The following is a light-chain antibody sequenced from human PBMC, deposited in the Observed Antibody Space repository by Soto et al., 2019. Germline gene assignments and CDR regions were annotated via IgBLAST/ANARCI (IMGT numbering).Light chain of an antibody. V-gene: IGKV3-15*01. J-gene: IGKJ1*01. CDR2: GAS. CDR1: QSVRSS. Sequence: VMTQSPATLSVSPGERVTLSCRASQSVRSSLSCYQQKPVQSRRLLIYGASTRATVFPARLSGSGPGTEFTLSSSSQQAEDLADYCWQEYNFSPSFGQGTKVDIK. CDR3: QEYNFSPS.